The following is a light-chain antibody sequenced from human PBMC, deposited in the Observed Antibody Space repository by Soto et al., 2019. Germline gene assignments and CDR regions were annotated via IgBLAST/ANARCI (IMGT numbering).Light chain of an antibody. CDR1: QTVSSNY. V-gene: IGKV3-20*01. CDR2: GVV. Sequence: EIVLTQSPGTLSLSPGERATLSCRASQTVSSNYLAWYQQKPGQAPRLLIYGVVTRATGIPDRFIGSGSGTDFTLTISRLEPEDLAVYYWQQYAGSFHTFGQGTEVEIK. CDR3: QQYAGSFHT. J-gene: IGKJ2*01.